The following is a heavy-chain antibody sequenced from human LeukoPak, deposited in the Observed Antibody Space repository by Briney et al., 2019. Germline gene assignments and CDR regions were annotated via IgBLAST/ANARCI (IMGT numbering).Heavy chain of an antibody. J-gene: IGHJ4*02. CDR3: ASPDPKNNDHKYSDY. D-gene: IGHD1/OR15-1a*01. CDR2: ISAYNGKT. Sequence: EASVKVSCKAFGYTFTSYGISWLRQAPGQRLEWMGWISAYNGKTNYVQDLQGRLTFTTDASTNTAYMELRNLRSDDTAAYFCASPDPKNNDHKYSDYGGKGTLVTFSS. V-gene: IGHV1-18*01. CDR1: GYTFTSYG.